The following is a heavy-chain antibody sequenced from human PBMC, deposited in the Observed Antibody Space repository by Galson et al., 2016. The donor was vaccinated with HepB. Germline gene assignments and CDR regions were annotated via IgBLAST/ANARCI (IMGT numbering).Heavy chain of an antibody. CDR1: GFTFDDYI. CDR2: IRWDGSDT. D-gene: IGHD3-22*01. V-gene: IGHV3-43*01. Sequence: SLRLSCAASGFTFDDYIMHWVRQPPGKGLEWVSVIRWDGSDTYYADSVKGRFTISRDNSKNSLYLQMNSLRTEDTAVYYCAKDAGHYYDSSVGFDYWGQGTLVTVSS. CDR3: AKDAGHYYDSSVGFDY. J-gene: IGHJ4*02.